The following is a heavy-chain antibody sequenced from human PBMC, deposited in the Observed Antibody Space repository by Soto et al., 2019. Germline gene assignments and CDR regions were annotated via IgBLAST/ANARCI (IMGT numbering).Heavy chain of an antibody. CDR2: ISYDGSNK. V-gene: IGHV3-30*18. D-gene: IGHD3-22*01. CDR1: GFTFSSYG. CDR3: AKDLYYDSSGYTTGPFDY. Sequence: ESGGGVVQPGRSLRLSCAASGFTFSSYGMHWVRQAPGKGLEWVAVISYDGSNKYYADSVKGRFTISRDNSKNTLYLQMNSLRAEDTAVYYCAKDLYYDSSGYTTGPFDYWGQGTLVTVSS. J-gene: IGHJ4*02.